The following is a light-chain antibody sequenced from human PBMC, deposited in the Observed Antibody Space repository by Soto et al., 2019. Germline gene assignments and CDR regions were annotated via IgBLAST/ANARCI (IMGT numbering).Light chain of an antibody. CDR3: QQYNSYSGT. Sequence: DIKMTQSPSTLSASVGDRVTITCRASQSISSWLAWYQQKPGKAPKLLIYDASSLESGVPSRFSGSGSGTEFTLTISSLQPHDFATYYCQQYNSYSGTFGGGTKVEIK. CDR2: DAS. CDR1: QSISSW. J-gene: IGKJ4*01. V-gene: IGKV1-5*01.